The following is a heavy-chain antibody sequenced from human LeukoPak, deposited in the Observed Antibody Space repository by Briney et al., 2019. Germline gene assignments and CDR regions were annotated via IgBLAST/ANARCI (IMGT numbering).Heavy chain of an antibody. CDR2: IYSGGST. CDR3: AREEAAGPIDY. J-gene: IGHJ4*02. Sequence: PGGSLRLSCAASGFTVSSNYMSWVRQAPGKGLEWVSVIYSGGSTYYADSVKGRFTISRDNSKNTLYLQMNSLRAEDTAVYYCAREEAAGPIDYWGQGTLVTVSS. D-gene: IGHD6-13*01. CDR1: GFTVSSNY. V-gene: IGHV3-53*01.